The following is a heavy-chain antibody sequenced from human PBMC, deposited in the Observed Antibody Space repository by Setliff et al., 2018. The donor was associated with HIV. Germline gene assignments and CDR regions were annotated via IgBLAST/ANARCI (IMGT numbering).Heavy chain of an antibody. Sequence: GGSLRLSCAASGFTFSSYEMNWVRQAPGKGLEWLSYISGSGSTIYYADSVKGRFTVSRDNAKNSLYLQMNSLRAEDTAVYYCAKDRSGSYSFARDWGQGTLVTVSS. V-gene: IGHV3-48*03. CDR3: AKDRSGSYSFARD. CDR1: GFTFSSYE. D-gene: IGHD1-26*01. J-gene: IGHJ4*02. CDR2: ISGSGSTI.